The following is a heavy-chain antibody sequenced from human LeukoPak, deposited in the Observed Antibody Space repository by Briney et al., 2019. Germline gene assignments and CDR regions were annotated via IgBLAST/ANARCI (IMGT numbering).Heavy chain of an antibody. D-gene: IGHD3-22*01. CDR1: GGSIRSTTYY. Sequence: SETLSLTCSVSGGSIRSTTYYWGWIRQPPGKRLEWIGSIYYSGNTYYSPSLMSRVTISVDTSKNQFSLNLNSVTAADTAVYYCARAPHFFDTSGSRYYFDYWGQGALVTVSS. V-gene: IGHV4-39*07. J-gene: IGHJ4*02. CDR3: ARAPHFFDTSGSRYYFDY. CDR2: IYYSGNT.